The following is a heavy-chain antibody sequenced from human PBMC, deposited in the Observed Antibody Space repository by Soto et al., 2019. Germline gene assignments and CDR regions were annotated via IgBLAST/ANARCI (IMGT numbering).Heavy chain of an antibody. Sequence: PGGSLRLSCAASGFTFSSYWMHWVRQAPGKGLVWVSRINSDGSSTSYADSVKGRFTISRDNAKNTLYLQMNSLRAEDTAVYYCARDRAMYCSSTSCRHYYYYYMDVWGKGTTVTVSS. J-gene: IGHJ6*03. V-gene: IGHV3-74*01. CDR1: GFTFSSYW. D-gene: IGHD2-2*01. CDR2: INSDGSST. CDR3: ARDRAMYCSSTSCRHYYYYYMDV.